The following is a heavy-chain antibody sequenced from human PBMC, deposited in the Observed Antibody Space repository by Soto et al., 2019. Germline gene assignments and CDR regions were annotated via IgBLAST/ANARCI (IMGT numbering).Heavy chain of an antibody. J-gene: IGHJ5*02. CDR3: TTRRS. CDR2: IKSKTDVGTK. Sequence: GXSLRLSCAASGXTFSNASISWVRQAPGKGLEWFGRIKSKTDVGTKDYAAPVKGRFTISRDDSKNTIYLQMNSLKTEDTAVYYCTTRRSWGQGTLGTVSS. V-gene: IGHV3-15*01. CDR1: GXTFSNAS.